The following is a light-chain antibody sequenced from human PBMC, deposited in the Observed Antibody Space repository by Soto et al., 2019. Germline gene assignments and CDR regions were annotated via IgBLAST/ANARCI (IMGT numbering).Light chain of an antibody. J-gene: IGKJ5*01. Sequence: EIVLTQSPATLSLSPGERATLSCRASQSVSSYLAWYQQKPGQAPRLLIYGASSRATGIPDRFSGGGSGTDFTLTISRLEPEDFAVYYCQHYGSSPPITFGQGTRLEI. CDR1: QSVSSY. V-gene: IGKV3-20*01. CDR2: GAS. CDR3: QHYGSSPPIT.